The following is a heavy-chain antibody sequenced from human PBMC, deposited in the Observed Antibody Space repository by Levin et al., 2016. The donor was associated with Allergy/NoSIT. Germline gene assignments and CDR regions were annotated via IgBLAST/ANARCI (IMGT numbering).Heavy chain of an antibody. D-gene: IGHD1-26*01. Sequence: WIRQPPGKGLEWIGSIYYSGSTYYNPSLKSRVTISVDTSKNQFSLKLSSVTAADTAVYYCARAMGWELLPDAFDIWGQGTMVTVSS. CDR2: IYYSGST. V-gene: IGHV4-39*07. CDR3: ARAMGWELLPDAFDI. J-gene: IGHJ3*02.